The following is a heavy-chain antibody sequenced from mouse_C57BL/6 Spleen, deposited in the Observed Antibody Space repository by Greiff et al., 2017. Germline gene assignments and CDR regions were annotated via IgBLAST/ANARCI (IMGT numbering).Heavy chain of an antibody. CDR1: GYSFTGYY. CDR2: INPSTGGT. CDR3: ARWYYYGSSYGLYCDV. Sequence: VQLQQSGPELVKPGASVKISCKASGYSFTGYYMNWVKQSPEKSLEWIGEINPSTGGTTYNQKFKAKATLTVDKSSSTAYMQLKSLTSEDSAVYYCARWYYYGSSYGLYCDVWGTGTTVTVSS. J-gene: IGHJ1*03. D-gene: IGHD1-1*01. V-gene: IGHV1-42*01.